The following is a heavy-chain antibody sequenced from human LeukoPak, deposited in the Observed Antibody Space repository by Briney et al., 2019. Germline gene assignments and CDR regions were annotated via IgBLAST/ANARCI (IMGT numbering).Heavy chain of an antibody. D-gene: IGHD3-16*01. CDR2: IYHSGST. CDR3: ARYWDYDYVWGSYRGPLDY. J-gene: IGHJ4*02. Sequence: PSETLSLTCAVSGYSISSGYYWGWIRQPPGKGLEWIGSIYHSGSTYYNPSLKSRVTISVDTSKNQFSLKLSSVIAADTAVYYCARYWDYDYVWGSYRGPLDYWGQGTLVTVSS. V-gene: IGHV4-38-2*01. CDR1: GYSISSGYY.